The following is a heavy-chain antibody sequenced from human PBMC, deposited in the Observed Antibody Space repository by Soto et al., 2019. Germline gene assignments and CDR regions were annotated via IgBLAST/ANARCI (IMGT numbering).Heavy chain of an antibody. D-gene: IGHD4-4*01. CDR3: ATSDSRGASNPRYYYYGMDV. J-gene: IGHJ6*02. CDR2: FDPEDGET. Sequence: QVQLVQSGAEVKKPGASVKVSSKVSGYTLTELSMHWVQQAPGKGLEWKGSFDPEDGETIYAQKFQGRVTMTEDTSTDTAYMELTSLRSEDTAVYYCATSDSRGASNPRYYYYGMDVWGQGTTVTVSS. V-gene: IGHV1-24*01. CDR1: GYTLTELS.